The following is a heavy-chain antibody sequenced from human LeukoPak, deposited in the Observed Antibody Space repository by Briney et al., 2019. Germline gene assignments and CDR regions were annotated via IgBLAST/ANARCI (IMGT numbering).Heavy chain of an antibody. CDR2: ISGSGTTI. J-gene: IGHJ3*02. V-gene: IGHV3-48*01. Sequence: GGSLRLSCAASGFTFSSYSMNWVRQAPGKGLEWVSYISGSGTTIYYADSVKGRFTISRDNAKNSLYLQMDSLKAEDTAVCYCARTYYYDSSGYPGDAFDIWGQGTMVTVSS. D-gene: IGHD3-22*01. CDR1: GFTFSSYS. CDR3: ARTYYYDSSGYPGDAFDI.